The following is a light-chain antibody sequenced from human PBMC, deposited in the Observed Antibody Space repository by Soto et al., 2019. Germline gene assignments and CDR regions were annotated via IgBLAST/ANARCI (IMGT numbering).Light chain of an antibody. Sequence: QPALTQPASGTGFPGQSGGISYTGTNSDVGGYNYVSWYQQHPGKAPKLMIYDVNKRPSGVPDRFSGSKSGNTASLTVSGLQAEDEADYYCSSYAGSTTFDVFGTGTKVTVL. CDR1: NSDVGGYNY. J-gene: IGLJ1*01. CDR3: SSYAGSTTFDV. V-gene: IGLV2-8*01. CDR2: DVN.